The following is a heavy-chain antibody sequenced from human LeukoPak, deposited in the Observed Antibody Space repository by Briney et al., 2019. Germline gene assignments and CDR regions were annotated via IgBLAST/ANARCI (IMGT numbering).Heavy chain of an antibody. D-gene: IGHD1-26*01. CDR1: GGTFSSYA. Sequence: ASVKVSCKASGGTFSSYAISWVRQAPGQGLEWMGWINPNSGGTNYAQKFQGRVTMTRDTSISTAYMELSRLRSDDTAVYYCARDSSGSYQDWGQGTLVTVSS. CDR3: ARDSSGSYQD. J-gene: IGHJ4*02. CDR2: INPNSGGT. V-gene: IGHV1-2*02.